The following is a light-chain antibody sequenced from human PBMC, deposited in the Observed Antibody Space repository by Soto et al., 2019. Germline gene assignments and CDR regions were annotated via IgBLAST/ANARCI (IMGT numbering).Light chain of an antibody. CDR2: ETS. CDR3: QQYGTSPRT. Sequence: EILMAQSPATLSVSPGERATLXXRASQSVSSNLAWYQQKPGQAPRXLIYETSSRATGIPDRFSGSGSQTDFTLTISRLEPEDFAVYYCQQYGTSPRTFGQGTKVDIK. CDR1: QSVSSN. V-gene: IGKV3-20*01. J-gene: IGKJ1*01.